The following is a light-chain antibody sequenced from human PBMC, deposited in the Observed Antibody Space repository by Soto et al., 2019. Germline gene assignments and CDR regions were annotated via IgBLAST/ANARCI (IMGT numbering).Light chain of an antibody. CDR3: QQYNSYSR. V-gene: IGKV1-5*01. J-gene: IGKJ1*01. CDR1: QSISSW. CDR2: DAS. Sequence: DIQTTQSPSTLSASVGDRVTITCRASQSISSWLAWYQQKPGKAPKLLIYDASSLESGVPSRFSGSGSGTEFTLTISSLQPDDFATYYCQQYNSYSRFGQGTK.